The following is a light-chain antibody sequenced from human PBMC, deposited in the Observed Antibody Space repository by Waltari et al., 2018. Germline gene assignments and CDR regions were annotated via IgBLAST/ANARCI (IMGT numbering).Light chain of an antibody. CDR3: CSYAGSDTWV. CDR2: EGN. V-gene: IGLV2-23*01. CDR1: SRAVGSHDFTL. Sequence: QSALTQPASVSGSPGQSITISCTGTSRAVGSHDFTLVSWYQQHPGKAPKLMIYEGNKRPSGVSSRFSGSKSGNTASLTISGLQAEDEADYYCCSYAGSDTWVFGGGTKLTVL. J-gene: IGLJ3*02.